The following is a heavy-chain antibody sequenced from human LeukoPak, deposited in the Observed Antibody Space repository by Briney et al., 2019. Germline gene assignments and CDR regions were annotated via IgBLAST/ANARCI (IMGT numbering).Heavy chain of an antibody. CDR2: ISSSSSYI. D-gene: IGHD6-6*01. CDR1: GFTFSTYS. Sequence: KSGGSLRLSCAASGFTFSTYSMNWVRQAPGKGLEWVSSISSSSSYIYYADSVKGRFTISRDNAKNSLYLQMNSLRTEDTAVYYCAREGWSSSSYYFDYWGQGTLVTVSS. V-gene: IGHV3-21*01. CDR3: AREGWSSSSYYFDY. J-gene: IGHJ4*02.